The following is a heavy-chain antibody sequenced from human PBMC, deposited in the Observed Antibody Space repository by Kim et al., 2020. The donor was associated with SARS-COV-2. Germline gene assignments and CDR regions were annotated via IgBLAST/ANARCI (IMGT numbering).Heavy chain of an antibody. J-gene: IGHJ5*02. CDR2: INHSGST. CDR1: GGSFSGYY. Sequence: SETLSLTCAVYGGSFSGYYWSWIRQPPGKGLEWIGEINHSGSTNYNPSLKSRVTISVDTSKNQFSLKLSSVTAADTAVYYCARSITMIVVAAGFDPWGQG. CDR3: ARSITMIVVAAGFDP. V-gene: IGHV4-34*01. D-gene: IGHD3-22*01.